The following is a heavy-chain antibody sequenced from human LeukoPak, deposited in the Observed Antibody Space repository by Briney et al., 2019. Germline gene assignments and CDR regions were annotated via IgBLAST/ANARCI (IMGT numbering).Heavy chain of an antibody. V-gene: IGHV4-59*01. D-gene: IGHD5-24*01. CDR3: ASCRDGYYYYYMGV. Sequence: SETLSLTCTVSGGSISTYYWSWIRQPPGKGLEWIGYIYYSGSTNYNPSLKSRVTISVDTSKNQFSLKLSSLTAADTAVYYCASCRDGYYYYYMGVWGKGTTVTVSS. CDR2: IYYSGST. CDR1: GGSISTYY. J-gene: IGHJ6*03.